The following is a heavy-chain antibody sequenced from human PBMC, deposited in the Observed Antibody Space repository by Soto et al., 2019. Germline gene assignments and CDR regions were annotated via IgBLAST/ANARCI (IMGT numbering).Heavy chain of an antibody. CDR3: ARERITMVRGALSPCMDV. D-gene: IGHD3-10*01. J-gene: IGHJ6*02. V-gene: IGHV1-69*10. Sequence: SVKVSCRASGGTFSSYTISGVRQAPGQGLEGMGGIIPILGIANYAQKFQGRVTMTADKATSTAYMELSSTRSADTAVYYCARERITMVRGALSPCMDVWGQGTTVTVSS. CDR2: IIPILGIA. CDR1: GGTFSSYT.